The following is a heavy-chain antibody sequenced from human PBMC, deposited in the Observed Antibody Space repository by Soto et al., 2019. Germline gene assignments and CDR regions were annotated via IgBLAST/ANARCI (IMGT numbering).Heavy chain of an antibody. Sequence: EVQLVQSEAEVKKPGESLRISCKGSGYSFTSYWISWVRQMPGKGLEWMGRIDPIDSYTNYSPSFQGHVTISADKSIGTXSXQXXSLKASDTAMYYCARRAHMSRRGETFSYYYYGMDVWGQGTTVTVSS. D-gene: IGHD3-16*01. V-gene: IGHV5-10-1*01. CDR3: ARRAHMSRRGETFSYYYYGMDV. CDR2: IDPIDSYT. J-gene: IGHJ6*02. CDR1: GYSFTSYW.